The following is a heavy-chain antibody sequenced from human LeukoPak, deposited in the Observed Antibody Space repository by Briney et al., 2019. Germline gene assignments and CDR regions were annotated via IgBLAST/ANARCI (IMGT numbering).Heavy chain of an antibody. Sequence: GGSLRLSCAASGFTFSSYAMSWVRQAPGKGPMWVSRICPDGTVTNYADSVKARFIISRDNARNTVYLQMNSLRVEDTAVYYCVRDFRSADYWGQGTLVTVSS. J-gene: IGHJ4*02. V-gene: IGHV3-74*01. CDR3: VRDFRSADY. CDR1: GFTFSSYA. CDR2: ICPDGTVT.